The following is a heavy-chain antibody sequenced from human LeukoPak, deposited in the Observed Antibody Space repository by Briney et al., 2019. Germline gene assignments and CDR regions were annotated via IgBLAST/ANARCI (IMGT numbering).Heavy chain of an antibody. Sequence: PSETLSLTCSVSGGSLSNYYWSWIRQPPGKGLEWIGKIYYSGNTKYSPSLESRVTMSVDTSKNQFSLKLSSVTAADTAVYYCARDHDSHPGFDYWGQGTLVTVSS. D-gene: IGHD1-14*01. CDR1: GGSLSNYY. CDR2: IYYSGNT. J-gene: IGHJ4*02. V-gene: IGHV4-59*12. CDR3: ARDHDSHPGFDY.